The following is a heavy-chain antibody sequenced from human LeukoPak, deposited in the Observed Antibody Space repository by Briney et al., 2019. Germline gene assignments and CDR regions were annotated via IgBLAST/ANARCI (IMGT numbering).Heavy chain of an antibody. CDR3: ARDASDYGGNQPLDY. V-gene: IGHV3-30-3*01. CDR1: GFTFSSYA. CDR2: ISYDGSNK. J-gene: IGHJ4*02. D-gene: IGHD4-23*01. Sequence: GGSLRLSCAASGFTFSSYAMHWVRQAPGKGLEWVAVISYDGSNKYYADSVKGRFTISRDNSKNTLYLQMNSLRAEDTAVYYCARDASDYGGNQPLDYWGQGTLVTVSS.